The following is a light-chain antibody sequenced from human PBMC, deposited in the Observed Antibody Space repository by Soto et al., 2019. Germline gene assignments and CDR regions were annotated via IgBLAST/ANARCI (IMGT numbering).Light chain of an antibody. J-gene: IGLJ2*01. Sequence: QAVVTQEPSLTVSPGGTVTLTCGSSTGPVTTGLYPYWFQQKPGQAPRTLIYDSTNKHSWTPARFSASLLGGKAALTLSGAQPDDEADYNCLLVQSGVVIFGGGTTVTVL. CDR3: LLVQSGVVI. CDR2: DST. V-gene: IGLV7-46*01. CDR1: TGPVTTGLY.